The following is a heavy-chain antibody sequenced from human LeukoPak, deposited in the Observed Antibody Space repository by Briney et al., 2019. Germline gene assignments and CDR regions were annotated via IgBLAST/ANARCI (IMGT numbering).Heavy chain of an antibody. CDR1: GFTFSSYA. CDR3: ARGPLCSSTSCYVDYYYYMDV. D-gene: IGHD2-2*01. CDR2: INWNGGST. V-gene: IGHV3-20*04. Sequence: GGSLRLSCAASGFTFSSYALSWVRQAPGKGLEWVSGINWNGGSTGYADSVKGRFTISRDNAKNSLYLQMNSLRAEDTALYYCARGPLCSSTSCYVDYYYYMDVWGKGTTVTVSS. J-gene: IGHJ6*03.